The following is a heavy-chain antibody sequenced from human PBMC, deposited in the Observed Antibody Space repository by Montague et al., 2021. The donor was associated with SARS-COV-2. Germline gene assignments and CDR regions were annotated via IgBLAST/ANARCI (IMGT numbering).Heavy chain of an antibody. D-gene: IGHD4-17*01. CDR1: GFSLTTSGVS. CDR2: IDWEGDT. CDR3: ARIPSRIGNYGAVFRYGMDV. V-gene: IGHV2-70*19. J-gene: IGHJ6*02. Sequence: PALVKPTQTLTLTCTFSGFSLTTSGVSVSWVRQPPGKALEWLAVIDWEGDTHYSTSLKTRLTISKDSTGNQVVLTVTNMDPVDTATYYCARIPSRIGNYGAVFRYGMDVWGQGTTVTVSS.